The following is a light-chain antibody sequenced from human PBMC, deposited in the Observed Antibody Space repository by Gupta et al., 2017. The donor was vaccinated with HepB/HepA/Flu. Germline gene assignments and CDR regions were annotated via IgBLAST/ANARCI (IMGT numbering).Light chain of an antibody. CDR3: SSYTSSGTLVV. Sequence: QSALTQPASVSGSPGQSITISCTGTSNDVGGYKYVSWYRQHPGKAPKLMIYDVSSQPSGVSNRFSGSKSGNTASLTISWLQAEDEAVYYCSSYTSSGTLVVFGGGTKLAVL. CDR1: SNDVGGYKY. J-gene: IGLJ2*01. V-gene: IGLV2-14*03. CDR2: DVS.